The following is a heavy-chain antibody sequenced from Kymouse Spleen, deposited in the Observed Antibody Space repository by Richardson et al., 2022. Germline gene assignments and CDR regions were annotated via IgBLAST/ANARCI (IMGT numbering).Heavy chain of an antibody. J-gene: IGHJ4*02. CDR2: ISSSSSTI. V-gene: IGHV3-48*02. CDR1: GFTFSSYS. D-gene: IGHD6-19*01. Sequence: EVQLVESGGGLVQPGGSLRLSCAASGFTFSSYSMNWVRQAPGKGLEWVSYISSSSSTIYYADSVKGRFTISRDNAKNSLYLQMNSLRDEDTAVYYCARDREAVAGTGYFDYWGQGTLVTVSS. CDR3: ARDREAVAGTGYFDY.